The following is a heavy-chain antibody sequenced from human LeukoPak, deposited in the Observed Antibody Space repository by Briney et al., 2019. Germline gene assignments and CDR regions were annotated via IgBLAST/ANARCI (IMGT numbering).Heavy chain of an antibody. Sequence: PGGSLRLSCAASGFTFSSYAMNWVRQAPGKGLEWVANIKQDGSEKYYVDSVKGRFTISRDNARNSLYLQMNSLRADDTAVYYCAREETGNFFPDYWGQGTLVTVSS. CDR1: GFTFSSYA. V-gene: IGHV3-7*01. J-gene: IGHJ4*02. D-gene: IGHD7-27*01. CDR3: AREETGNFFPDY. CDR2: IKQDGSEK.